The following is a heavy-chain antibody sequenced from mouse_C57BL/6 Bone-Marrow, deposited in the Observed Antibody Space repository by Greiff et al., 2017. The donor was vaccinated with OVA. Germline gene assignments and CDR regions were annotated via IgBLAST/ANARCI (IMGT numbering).Heavy chain of an antibody. CDR1: GYTFTSYW. CDR3: ARRRDSNYEVAMDY. CDR2: IYPGGGST. V-gene: IGHV1-55*01. D-gene: IGHD2-5*01. J-gene: IGHJ4*01. Sequence: VQLQQPGAELVKPGASVKLFCKASGYTFTSYWITWVKQRPGQGLEWIGDIYPGGGSTNYNEKFKSKATLTVDTSSSTAYMQLSSLTSEDSAVSFYARRRDSNYEVAMDYWGQGTSVTVSS.